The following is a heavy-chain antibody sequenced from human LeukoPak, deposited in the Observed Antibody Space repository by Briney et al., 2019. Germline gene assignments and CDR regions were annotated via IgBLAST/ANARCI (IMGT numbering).Heavy chain of an antibody. CDR3: GKTTVGYSSGRYPGWPVDY. CDR1: GFTFNNYA. Sequence: GGSLRLSCAASGFTFNNYAMYWVPQAPGKGLEWVSGIFGSGGSGHYAASVSGRFTSCRDNSKTTVYLQMDSLRVEDTAVYYCGKTTVGYSSGRYPGWPVDYWGQGTLVTVSS. J-gene: IGHJ4*02. CDR2: IFGSGGSG. D-gene: IGHD6-19*01. V-gene: IGHV3-23*01.